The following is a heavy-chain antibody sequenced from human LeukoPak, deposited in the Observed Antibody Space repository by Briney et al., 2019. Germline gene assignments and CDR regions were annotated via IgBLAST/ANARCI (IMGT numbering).Heavy chain of an antibody. CDR3: ARVIPSSSLGIDY. J-gene: IGHJ4*02. CDR1: GFTFSSYW. D-gene: IGHD6-6*01. Sequence: GSLRLSCAASGFTFSSYWMHWVRQVPGKGLVWVSLINTDGTTTSYADSVKGRFTTSRDNAKNTLYLQVNSLRAEDTAVYYCARVIPSSSLGIDYWGQGTLVTVSS. CDR2: INTDGTTT. V-gene: IGHV3-74*01.